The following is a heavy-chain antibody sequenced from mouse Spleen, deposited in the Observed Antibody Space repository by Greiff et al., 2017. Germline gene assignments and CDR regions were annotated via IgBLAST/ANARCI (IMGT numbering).Heavy chain of an antibody. CDR1: GYAFSSYW. CDR2: IYPGDGDT. CDR3: ARESYYSNLGGAMDY. V-gene: IGHV1-80*01. D-gene: IGHD2-5*01. J-gene: IGHJ4*01. Sequence: VKLVESGAELVKPGASVKISCKASGYAFSSYWMNWVKQRPGKGLEWIGQIYPGDGDTNYNGKFKGKATLTADKSSSTAYMQLSSLTSEDSAVYFCARESYYSNLGGAMDYWGQGTSVTVSS.